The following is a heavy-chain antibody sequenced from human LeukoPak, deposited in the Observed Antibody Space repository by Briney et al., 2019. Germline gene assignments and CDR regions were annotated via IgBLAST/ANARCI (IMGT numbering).Heavy chain of an antibody. CDR3: AKNPRLEGWIYFDS. CDR1: GFTFSNYD. D-gene: IGHD1-1*01. CDR2: FHTAGDT. V-gene: IGHV3-13*01. Sequence: GGSLRLSCAASGFTFSNYDMHWVRQGTGTGLEWVSAFHTAGDTHYAGSVKGRFTVSRDNAENSFYLQMNSLRAGDTAVYYCAKNPRLEGWIYFDSWGQGILVTVSS. J-gene: IGHJ4*02.